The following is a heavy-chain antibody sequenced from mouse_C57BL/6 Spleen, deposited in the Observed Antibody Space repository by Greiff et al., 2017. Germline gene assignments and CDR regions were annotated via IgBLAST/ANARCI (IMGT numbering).Heavy chain of an antibody. CDR1: GYSFTDYN. CDR2: INPNYGTP. CDR3: ARARYYGSSWFAC. J-gene: IGHJ3*01. Sequence: VQLQQSGPELVKPGASVKISCKASGYSFTDYNMNWVKQSNGKSLEWIGVINPNYGTPSYKQKFKGKATLTVDQSSSTAYMQLNSRTSEYSAVYYGARARYYGSSWFACGGQGTRVTVAA. D-gene: IGHD1-1*01. V-gene: IGHV1-39*01.